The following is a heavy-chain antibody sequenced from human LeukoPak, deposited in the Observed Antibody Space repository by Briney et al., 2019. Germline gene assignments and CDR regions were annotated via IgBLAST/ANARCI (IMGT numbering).Heavy chain of an antibody. Sequence: SETLSLTCTVSGGSISSYYWSWIRQPAGKGLEWIGRIYTSGSTNYNPSLKSRVTMSVDTSKNQFSLKLSSVTAADTAVYYCARDNVLRFLEWPTPLYYYMDVWGKGTTVTVSS. CDR2: IYTSGST. CDR1: GGSISSYY. CDR3: ARDNVLRFLEWPTPLYYYMDV. J-gene: IGHJ6*03. D-gene: IGHD3-3*01. V-gene: IGHV4-4*07.